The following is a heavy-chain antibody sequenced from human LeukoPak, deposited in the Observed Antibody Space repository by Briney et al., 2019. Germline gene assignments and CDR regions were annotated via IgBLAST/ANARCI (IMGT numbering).Heavy chain of an antibody. CDR3: ARDANDFWSGSNDAFDI. J-gene: IGHJ3*02. Sequence: GGSLRLSCVASGFTFSTYAMSWVRQAPGKGLEWVSYISSSSSTIYYADSVKGRFTISRDNAKNSLYLQMNSLRDEDTAVYYCARDANDFWSGSNDAFDIWGQGTMVTVSS. V-gene: IGHV3-48*02. D-gene: IGHD3-3*01. CDR2: ISSSSSTI. CDR1: GFTFSTYA.